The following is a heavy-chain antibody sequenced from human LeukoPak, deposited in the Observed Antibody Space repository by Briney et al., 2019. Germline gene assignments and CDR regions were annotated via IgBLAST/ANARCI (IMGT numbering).Heavy chain of an antibody. J-gene: IGHJ4*02. V-gene: IGHV3-23*01. CDR3: AKPARTDYADY. Sequence: GGSLRLSCAASGFTFSSYSMNWVRQAPGKGLEWVSSINGSGDRTYYADSVKGRFTISRDNSKNTLYLQMNSLRAEDTAVYYCAKPARTDYADYWGQGTLVTVSS. CDR2: INGSGDRT. D-gene: IGHD1-14*01. CDR1: GFTFSSYS.